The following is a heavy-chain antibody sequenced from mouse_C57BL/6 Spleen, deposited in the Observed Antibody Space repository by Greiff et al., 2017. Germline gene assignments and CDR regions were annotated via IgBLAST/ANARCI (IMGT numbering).Heavy chain of an antibody. J-gene: IGHJ2*01. CDR1: GYTFTSYW. D-gene: IGHD1-1*01. CDR3: ARRDLYYGSSSDYFDY. Sequence: QVQLQQPGAELVKPGASVKMSCKASGYTFTSYWITWVKQRPGQGLEWIGDIYPGSGSTNYNEKFKSKATLTVDTSSSTAYMQLSSLTSGDSAVYYCARRDLYYGSSSDYFDYWGQGTTLTVSS. V-gene: IGHV1-55*01. CDR2: IYPGSGST.